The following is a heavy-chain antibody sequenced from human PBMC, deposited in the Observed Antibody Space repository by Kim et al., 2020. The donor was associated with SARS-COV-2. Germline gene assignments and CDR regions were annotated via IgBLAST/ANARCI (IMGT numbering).Heavy chain of an antibody. J-gene: IGHJ6*02. CDR3: ATLGRVTDHYGMDV. Sequence: PSFQGQVTISADKSISTAYLQWSSLKASDTAMYYCATLGRVTDHYGMDVWGQGTTVTVSS. V-gene: IGHV5-51*01. D-gene: IGHD4-4*01.